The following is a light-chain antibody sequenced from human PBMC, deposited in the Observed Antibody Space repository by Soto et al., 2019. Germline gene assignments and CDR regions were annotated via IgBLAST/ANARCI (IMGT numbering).Light chain of an antibody. J-gene: IGKJ1*01. CDR1: QSVSSK. CDR2: GAS. V-gene: IGKV3-15*01. Sequence: ETVMTQSPATLSVSPGERATLSCWASQSVSSKLAWYQQKPGQAPRLLIYGASTRATGIPARFSGSGSGTEFTLTISSLQSEDFAVYYCQQYNNWPPVTFGQGTKVDIK. CDR3: QQYNNWPPVT.